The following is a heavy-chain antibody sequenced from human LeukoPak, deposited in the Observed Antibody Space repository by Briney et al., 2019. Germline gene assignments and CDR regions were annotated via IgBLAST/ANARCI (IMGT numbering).Heavy chain of an antibody. CDR3: TRAPQYYYDSSGYSPEDY. Sequence: GGSLRLSCVASGFPFSSYWMTWVRQAPGKGLEWVGFIRSKAYGGTTEYAASVKGRFTISRDDSKSIAYLQMNSLKTEDTAVYYCTRAPQYYYDSSGYSPEDYWGQGTLVTVSS. D-gene: IGHD3-22*01. CDR2: IRSKAYGGTT. CDR1: GFPFSSYW. J-gene: IGHJ4*02. V-gene: IGHV3-49*04.